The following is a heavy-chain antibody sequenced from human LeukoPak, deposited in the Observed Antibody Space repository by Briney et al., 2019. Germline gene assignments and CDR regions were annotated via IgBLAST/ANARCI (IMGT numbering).Heavy chain of an antibody. D-gene: IGHD2-2*01. J-gene: IGHJ6*03. V-gene: IGHV3-7*01. CDR2: IMQDGSEK. CDR3: AKALDCSSTSCYDNYYYYYMDV. CDR1: GFTVSSYW. Sequence: GGSLRLSCAASGFTVSSYWMSWVRQAPGKGLEWVANIMQDGSEKYYVDSVKGRFTISRDNANNSLYLQMNSLRAEDTAVYYCAKALDCSSTSCYDNYYYYYMDVWGKGTTVTISS.